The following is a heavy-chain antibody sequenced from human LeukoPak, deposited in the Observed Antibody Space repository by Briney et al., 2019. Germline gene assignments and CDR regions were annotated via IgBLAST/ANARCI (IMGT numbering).Heavy chain of an antibody. D-gene: IGHD4-11*01. Sequence: GGSLRLSCAASRFTFSNYAMSWVRQAPGKGLEWVSRIRSDGSSTTYADSVKGRFTISRDNAKNTLYLQMSSLRADDTAVYYCARDDYNRHWGQGTLVTVSS. V-gene: IGHV3-74*01. CDR1: RFTFSNYA. CDR3: ARDDYNRH. J-gene: IGHJ4*02. CDR2: IRSDGSST.